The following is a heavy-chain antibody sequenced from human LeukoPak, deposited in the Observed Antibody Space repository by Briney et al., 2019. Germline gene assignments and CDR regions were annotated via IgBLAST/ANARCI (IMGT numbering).Heavy chain of an antibody. CDR2: ISSSSSTI. CDR1: EFSFSSYF. V-gene: IGHV3-48*01. D-gene: IGHD6-13*01. CDR3: ARVHSSSWYVVDY. J-gene: IGHJ4*02. Sequence: GGSLRLSCAASEFSFSSYFMSWVRQAPGKGLEWVSYISSSSSTIDYADSVRGRFTVSRDSAKNSLYLQMNSLRAEDTAVYYCARVHSSSWYVVDYWGQGTLVTVSS.